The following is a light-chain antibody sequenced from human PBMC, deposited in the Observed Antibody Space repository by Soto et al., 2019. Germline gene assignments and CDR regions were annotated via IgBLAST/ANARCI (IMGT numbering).Light chain of an antibody. CDR1: QSVSSY. J-gene: IGKJ5*01. CDR2: DAS. CDR3: QQRSNWPLT. V-gene: IGKV3-11*01. Sequence: EVVMTQSQATLSVSPGERGTLSCRASQSVSSYLAWYQQKPGQAPRLLIYDASNRATGIPARFSGSGSGTDFTLTISSLEPEDFAVYYCQQRSNWPLTFGQGTRLAIK.